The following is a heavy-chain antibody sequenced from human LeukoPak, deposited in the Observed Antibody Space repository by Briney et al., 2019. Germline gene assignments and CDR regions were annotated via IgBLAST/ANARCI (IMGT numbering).Heavy chain of an antibody. CDR1: GFTFSSYA. J-gene: IGHJ4*02. V-gene: IGHV3-23*01. CDR3: AKDRSGSYGLFDY. D-gene: IGHD1-26*01. Sequence: GGSLRLSCAASGFTFSSYAISWVRQAPGKGLEWVSAISGSGGSTYYADSVKGRFTISRDNSKNTLYLQMNSLRAEDTAVYYCAKDRSGSYGLFDYWGQGTLVTVSP. CDR2: ISGSGGST.